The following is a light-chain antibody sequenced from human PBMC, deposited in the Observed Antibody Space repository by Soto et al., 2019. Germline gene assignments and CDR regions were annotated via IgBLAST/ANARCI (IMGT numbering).Light chain of an antibody. J-gene: IGLJ2*01. CDR1: SNDVGGYDY. CDR3: SSYTSSSTLV. CDR2: EVS. Sequence: QSALTQPASVSGSPGQSITISCTGTSNDVGGYDYVSWYQQHPGKAPKLMIYEVSYRPSGISNRFSGSKSGNTASLTISGLQAEDEADYYCSSYTSSSTLVFGGGTKVTVL. V-gene: IGLV2-14*01.